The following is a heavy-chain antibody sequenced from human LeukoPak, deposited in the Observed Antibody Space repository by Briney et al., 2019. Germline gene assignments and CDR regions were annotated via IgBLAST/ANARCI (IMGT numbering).Heavy chain of an antibody. D-gene: IGHD3-10*01. CDR2: IDSGGSVI. V-gene: IGHV3-21*01. CDR3: ASGSYGAFDH. J-gene: IGHJ4*02. Sequence: GGSLRLSCAASGFTFSSYSMNWVRQAPGKGLEWVSSIDSGGSVIFHADSVKGRCTISRDNAKNSLYLQLNSLRAEDTALYYCASGSYGAFDHWGQGTLVTVSS. CDR1: GFTFSSYS.